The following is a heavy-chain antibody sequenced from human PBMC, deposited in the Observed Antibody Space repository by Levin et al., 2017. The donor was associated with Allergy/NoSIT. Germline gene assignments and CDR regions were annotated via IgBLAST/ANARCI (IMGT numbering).Heavy chain of an antibody. CDR1: GFTFSNAW. Sequence: PGGSLRLSCAASGFTFSNAWMSWVRQAPGKGLEWVGRIKSKTDGGTTDYAAPVKGRFTISRDDSKNTLYLQMNSLKTEDTAVYYCTTDSPPLIAAAGTDACDNWGQGTMVTVSS. CDR2: IKSKTDGGTT. D-gene: IGHD6-13*01. CDR3: TTDSPPLIAAAGTDACDN. V-gene: IGHV3-15*01. J-gene: IGHJ3*02.